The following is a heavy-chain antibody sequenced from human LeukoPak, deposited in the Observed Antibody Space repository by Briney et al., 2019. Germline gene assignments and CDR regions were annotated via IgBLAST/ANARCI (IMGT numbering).Heavy chain of an antibody. CDR1: DDSITMYY. CDR3: ARYDTSGYYSDY. D-gene: IGHD3-22*01. CDR2: IYHSGST. V-gene: IGHV4-38-2*02. Sequence: SETLSLTCTVSDDSITMYYWTWIRQPPGKGLEWIGSIYHSGSTYYNPSLKSRVTISVDTSKNQFSLKLSSVTAADTAVYYCARYDTSGYYSDYWGQGTLVTVSS. J-gene: IGHJ4*02.